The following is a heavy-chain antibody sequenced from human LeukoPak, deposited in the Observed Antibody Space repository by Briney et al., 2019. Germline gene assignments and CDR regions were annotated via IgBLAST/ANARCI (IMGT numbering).Heavy chain of an antibody. CDR1: GFTFSSYS. D-gene: IGHD6-13*01. J-gene: IGHJ4*02. Sequence: PGGSLRLSCAASGFTFSSYSMNWVRQAPGKWLEWVSSISSSSSYIYYADSVKGRFTISRDNAKNSLYLQMNSLSAEDTAVYYCARDHIAAAGDHWGQGTLVTVSS. CDR2: ISSSSSYI. V-gene: IGHV3-21*01. CDR3: ARDHIAAAGDH.